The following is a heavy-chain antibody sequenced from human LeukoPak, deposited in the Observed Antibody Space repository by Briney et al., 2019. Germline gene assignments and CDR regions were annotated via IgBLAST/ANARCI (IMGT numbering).Heavy chain of an antibody. J-gene: IGHJ4*02. D-gene: IGHD6-19*01. CDR1: GYTLTVLS. Sequence: ASVKVSCKVSGYTLTVLSMHWVRQAPGKGLEWMGGFDPEDGETIYAQKFQGRVTMTEDTSTDTAYMELSSLRSEDTAVYYCATGDSSGWYYFDYWGQGTLVTVSS. V-gene: IGHV1-24*01. CDR3: ATGDSSGWYYFDY. CDR2: FDPEDGET.